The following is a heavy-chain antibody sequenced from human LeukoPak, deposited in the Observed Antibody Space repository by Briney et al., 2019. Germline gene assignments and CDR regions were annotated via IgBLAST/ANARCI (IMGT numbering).Heavy chain of an antibody. V-gene: IGHV1-69*05. Sequence: SVKVSCKASGGTFSSYAISWVRQAPGQGLEWMGGIIPIFGTANYAQKFQGRVTITTDESTSTAYMELSSLRSEDTAVYYCARAGSSWPSLLYYFDYWGQGTLVTVSS. CDR2: IIPIFGTA. CDR1: GGTFSSYA. J-gene: IGHJ4*02. CDR3: ARAGSSWPSLLYYFDY. D-gene: IGHD6-13*01.